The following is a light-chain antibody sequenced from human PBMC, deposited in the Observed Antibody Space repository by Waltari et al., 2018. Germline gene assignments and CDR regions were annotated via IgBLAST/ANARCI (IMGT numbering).Light chain of an antibody. J-gene: IGKJ2*01. CDR2: GAS. CDR3: HQYSSWPPMFT. Sequence: EIVMTQSPATLSVSPGEGATPSCRASQSVSSNLAWYQQRPGQAPRLLIYGASTRATGIPARFSGSGSGTEFTLTISSLQSEDSAVYYCHQYSSWPPMFTFGQGTKLEIK. V-gene: IGKV3-15*01. CDR1: QSVSSN.